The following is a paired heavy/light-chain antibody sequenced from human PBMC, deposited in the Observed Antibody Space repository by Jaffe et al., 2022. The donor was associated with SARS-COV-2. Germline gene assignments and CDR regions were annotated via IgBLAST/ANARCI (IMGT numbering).Light chain of an antibody. J-gene: IGLJ2*01. V-gene: IGLV2-23*01. CDR2: EGS. Sequence: QSALTQPASVSGSPGQSITISCTGTSSDVGSYNLVSWYQQHPGKAPKLMIYEGSKRPSGVSNRFSGSKSGNTASLTISGLQAEDEADYYCCSYAGSRVVFGGGTKLTVL. CDR1: SSDVGSYNL. CDR3: CSYAGSRVV.
Heavy chain of an antibody. CDR2: INPNSGGT. J-gene: IGHJ4*02. CDR1: GYTFTGYY. Sequence: QVQLVQSGAEVKKPGASVKVSCKASGYTFTGYYMHWVRQAPGQGLEWMGWINPNSGGTNYAQKFQGRVTMTRDTSISTAYMELSRLRSDDTAVYYCARDRAYYYDSSGYYYSDYWGQGTLVTVSS. V-gene: IGHV1-2*02. CDR3: ARDRAYYYDSSGYYYSDY. D-gene: IGHD3-22*01.